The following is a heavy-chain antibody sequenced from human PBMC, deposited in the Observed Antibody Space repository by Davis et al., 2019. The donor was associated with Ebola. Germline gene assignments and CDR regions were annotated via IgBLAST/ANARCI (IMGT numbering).Heavy chain of an antibody. V-gene: IGHV3-30*18. CDR2: ISYDGSNK. Sequence: GESLKISCAASGFTFSSYGMHWVRQAPGPGLACVAVISYDGSNKYYADSVKGRFTISRDNSKNTLYLQMNSLRAEDTAVYYCAKSRGSSWYGMDVWGQGTTVTVSS. J-gene: IGHJ6*02. CDR3: AKSRGSSWYGMDV. CDR1: GFTFSSYG. D-gene: IGHD6-13*01.